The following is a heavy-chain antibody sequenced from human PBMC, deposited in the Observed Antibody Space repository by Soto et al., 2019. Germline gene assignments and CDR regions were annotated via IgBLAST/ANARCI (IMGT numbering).Heavy chain of an antibody. Sequence: SETLSLTCAFYGGYFSAHFWTWIRPAPGKDLEWIGEVNHRGTTNYKPSLKSRATVSADTSKNQFSLKLRSVTAADTAVYYCARGTSLTGVLQRDAPDKYYLDYWSQGTLVTVS. CDR2: VNHRGTT. CDR1: GGYFSAHF. J-gene: IGHJ4*01. D-gene: IGHD3-9*01. CDR3: ARGTSLTGVLQRDAPDKYYLDY. V-gene: IGHV4-34*01.